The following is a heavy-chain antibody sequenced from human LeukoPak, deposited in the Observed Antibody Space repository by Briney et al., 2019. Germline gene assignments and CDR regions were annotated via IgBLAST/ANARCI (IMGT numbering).Heavy chain of an antibody. CDR1: GGSLSGYY. J-gene: IGHJ6*03. D-gene: IGHD6-13*01. V-gene: IGHV4-34*01. CDR2: INHSGST. Sequence: PSETLSLTCGVFGGSLSGYYWGWIRQSPGKGLEWIGEINHSGSTNSNPSLKSRVTLSVDMSKNQFSLKLSSVTPADTAVYYCMRGRRYTSSWSPFYYYLDVWGKGTTVTVSS. CDR3: MRGRRYTSSWSPFYYYLDV.